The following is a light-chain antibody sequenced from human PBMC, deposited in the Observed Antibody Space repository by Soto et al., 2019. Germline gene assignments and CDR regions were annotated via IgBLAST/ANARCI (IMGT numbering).Light chain of an antibody. CDR1: QSVSNN. J-gene: IGKJ5*01. CDR2: GAS. V-gene: IGKV3D-15*01. CDR3: QQYNNWPAIT. Sequence: EIVLTQSPATLSLSPGERATLSCRAGQSVSNNLAWYQQKPGQAPRLLIYGASTRATGIPARFSGSGSGTEFTLTISSLQSEDFAVYYCQQYNNWPAITFGQGTRLEIK.